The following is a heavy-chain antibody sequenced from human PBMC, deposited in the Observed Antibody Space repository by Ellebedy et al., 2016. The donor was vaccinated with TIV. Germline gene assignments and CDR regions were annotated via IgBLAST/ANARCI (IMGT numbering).Heavy chain of an antibody. CDR1: GGSTSSGGYY. CDR3: ARYCAGGDCYSGHFDS. J-gene: IGHJ4*02. Sequence: MPSETLSLTCTVSGGSTSSGGYYWTWIRQHPGKGLECIGYIHASGGTYYNASLKSRLTISLDRSENQFSLKLSSVTAADTAVYYCARYCAGGDCYSGHFDSWGQGTLVTVSS. D-gene: IGHD2-21*02. CDR2: IHASGGT. V-gene: IGHV4-31*03.